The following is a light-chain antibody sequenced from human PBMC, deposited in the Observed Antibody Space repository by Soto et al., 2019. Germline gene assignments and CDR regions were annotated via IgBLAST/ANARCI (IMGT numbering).Light chain of an antibody. V-gene: IGLV2-14*01. CDR3: SSYTSSTPDVV. CDR2: DVS. Sequence: QSALTQPASVSGSPGQSITISCTGTRSDVGGYNYVSWYQQHPGKAPKLMIYDVSNRPSGVSNRFSGSKSGNTASLTISGLQAEDEADYYCSSYTSSTPDVVFGGGTKLTVL. J-gene: IGLJ2*01. CDR1: RSDVGGYNY.